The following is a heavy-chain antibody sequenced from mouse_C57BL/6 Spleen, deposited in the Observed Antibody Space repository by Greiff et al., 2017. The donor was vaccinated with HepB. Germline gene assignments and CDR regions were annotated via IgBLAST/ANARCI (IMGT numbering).Heavy chain of an antibody. CDR2: IYPSDSET. CDR3: ARDSYGSPYYAMDY. D-gene: IGHD1-1*01. J-gene: IGHJ4*01. CDR1: GYTFTSYW. Sequence: QVQLKQSGAELVRPGSSVKLSCKASGYTFTSYWMDWVKQRPGQGLEWIGNIYPSDSETHYNQKFKDKATLTVDKSSSTAYMQLSSLTSEDSAVYYCARDSYGSPYYAMDYWGQGTSVTVSS. V-gene: IGHV1-61*01.